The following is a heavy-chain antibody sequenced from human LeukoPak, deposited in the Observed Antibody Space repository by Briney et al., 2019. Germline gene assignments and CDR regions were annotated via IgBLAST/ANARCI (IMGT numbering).Heavy chain of an antibody. D-gene: IGHD5-12*01. CDR3: AREYSGYDKVDY. Sequence: ASVKVSCKASGYTFTSYAMHWVRQAPGQRLEWMGWINAGNGNTKYSQKFQGRVTITRDTSASTAYMELSSLRSGDTAVYYCAREYSGYDKVDYWGQGTLVTVSS. J-gene: IGHJ4*02. CDR1: GYTFTSYA. CDR2: INAGNGNT. V-gene: IGHV1-3*01.